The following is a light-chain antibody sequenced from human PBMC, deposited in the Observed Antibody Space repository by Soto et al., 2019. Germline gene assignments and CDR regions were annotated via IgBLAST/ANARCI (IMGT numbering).Light chain of an antibody. V-gene: IGKV1-39*01. J-gene: IGKJ2*01. CDR1: QSINTY. CDR3: QQSYSTPYT. CDR2: ATS. Sequence: DLQMTQSPSSLSASVGDRVTITCRASQSINTYLNWYHHKPGKAPKLLIYATSNLQSGVPSRFSGSGPGTDFTLTISSLQPEDFATYYCQQSYSTPYTFGQGTKLEIK.